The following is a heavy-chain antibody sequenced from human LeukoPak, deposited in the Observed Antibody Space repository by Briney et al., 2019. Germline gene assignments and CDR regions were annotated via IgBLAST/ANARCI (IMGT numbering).Heavy chain of an antibody. D-gene: IGHD6-19*01. V-gene: IGHV4-39*01. CDR3: ARQGWPWLGVDY. J-gene: IGHJ4*02. Sequence: SETLSLTCTVSGGSISSSSYYWGWIRQPPGKGLEWIGSIYYSGSTYYNPSLKSRVTISVDTSKNQFSLKLSSVTAADTAVYYCARQGWPWLGVDYWGQGTLVTVSS. CDR2: IYYSGST. CDR1: GGSISSSSYY.